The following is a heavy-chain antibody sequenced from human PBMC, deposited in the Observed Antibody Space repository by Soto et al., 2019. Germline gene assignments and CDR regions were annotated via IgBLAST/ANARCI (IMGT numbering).Heavy chain of an antibody. CDR1: GFTVSSNY. CDR3: AGLGQGSYYSRLNYYYGMDV. CDR2: IYSGGST. Sequence: VGSLRLSCAASGFTVSSNYMSWVRQAPGKGLEWVSVIYSGGSTYYADSVKGRFTISRDNSKNTLYLQMNSLRAEDTAVYYCAGLGQGSYYSRLNYYYGMDVWGQGTTVTVSS. D-gene: IGHD3-10*01. V-gene: IGHV3-53*01. J-gene: IGHJ6*02.